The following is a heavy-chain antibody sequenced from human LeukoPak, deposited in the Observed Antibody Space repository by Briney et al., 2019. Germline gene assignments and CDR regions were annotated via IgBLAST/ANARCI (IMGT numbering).Heavy chain of an antibody. V-gene: IGHV3-48*03. CDR2: ISSIGSII. Sequence: GGSLRLSCASSRFTFSMDEMNWARHAARNGLEWVSYISSIGSIISYADSVKSRFTISRDNAKNSLYLQMNSLRAEDTAVYYCAELGITMIGGVWGKGTTVTISS. J-gene: IGHJ6*04. CDR3: AELGITMIGGV. CDR1: RFTFSMDE. D-gene: IGHD3-10*02.